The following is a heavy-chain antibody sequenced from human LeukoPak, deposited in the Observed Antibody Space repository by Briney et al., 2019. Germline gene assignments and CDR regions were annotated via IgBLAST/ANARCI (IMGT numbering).Heavy chain of an antibody. D-gene: IGHD3-22*01. CDR1: GYTVTSYY. Sequence: GASVKVSCKASGYTVTSYYMHWVRQAPGQGLEWMGGIIPIFGTANYAQKFQGRVTITADESTSTAYMELSSLRSEDTAVYYCAGRPYPYYYDSSGYTRVYWFDPWGQGTLVTVSS. V-gene: IGHV1-69*13. J-gene: IGHJ5*02. CDR2: IIPIFGTA. CDR3: AGRPYPYYYDSSGYTRVYWFDP.